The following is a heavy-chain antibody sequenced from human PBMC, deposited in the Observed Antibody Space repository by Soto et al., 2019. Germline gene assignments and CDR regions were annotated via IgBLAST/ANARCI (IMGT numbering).Heavy chain of an antibody. Sequence: GGSLRLSCAASGFTFTNYWMHWVRQAPGKGLVWVSRINSDGSSTSYADSVKGRFTISRDNVKNTLYLQMNSLRAEDTAVYYCARAEHCTGGSCYSVFYGYWGQGTLVTVSS. V-gene: IGHV3-74*01. CDR2: INSDGSST. J-gene: IGHJ4*02. CDR3: ARAEHCTGGSCYSVFYGY. CDR1: GFTFTNYW. D-gene: IGHD2-15*01.